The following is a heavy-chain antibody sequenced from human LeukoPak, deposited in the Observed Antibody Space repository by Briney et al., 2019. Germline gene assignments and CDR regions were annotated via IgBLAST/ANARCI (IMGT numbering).Heavy chain of an antibody. CDR3: ARPIQLWNIFDY. Sequence: PSETLSLTCTVSGYSISSGYYWSWIRQPAGKGLEWIGRIYTSGSTNYNPSLKSRVTMSVGTSKNQFSLKLSSVTAADTAVYYCARPIQLWNIFDYWGQGTLVTVSS. V-gene: IGHV4-4*07. J-gene: IGHJ4*02. CDR2: IYTSGST. D-gene: IGHD5-18*01. CDR1: GYSISSGYY.